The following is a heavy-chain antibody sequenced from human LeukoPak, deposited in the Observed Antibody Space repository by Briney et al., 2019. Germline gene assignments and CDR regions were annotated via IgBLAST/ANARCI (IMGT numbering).Heavy chain of an antibody. J-gene: IGHJ5*02. D-gene: IGHD2-15*01. CDR1: GGSISSYY. Sequence: SETLSLTCTVSGGSISSYYWSWIRQPPGKGLEWIGYIYYSRSTNYNPSLKSRVTISVDTSKNQFSLKLSSVTAADTAVYYCARVVGVVAATRGSSPFDPWGQGTLVTVSS. CDR2: IYYSRST. V-gene: IGHV4-59*01. CDR3: ARVVGVVAATRGSSPFDP.